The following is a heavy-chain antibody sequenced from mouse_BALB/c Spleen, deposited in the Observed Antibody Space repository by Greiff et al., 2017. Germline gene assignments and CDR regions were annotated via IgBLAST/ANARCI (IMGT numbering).Heavy chain of an antibody. CDR1: GYTFTSYY. CDR3: TRLGTSYWYFDV. CDR2: INPSNGGT. V-gene: IGHV1S81*02. D-gene: IGHD4-1*01. J-gene: IGHJ1*01. Sequence: LVESGAELVKPGASVKLSCKASGYTFTSYYMYWVKQRPGQGLEWIGEINPSNGGTNFNEKFKSKATLTVDKSSSTAYMQLSSLTSEDSAVYYCTRLGTSYWYFDVWGAGTTVTVSS.